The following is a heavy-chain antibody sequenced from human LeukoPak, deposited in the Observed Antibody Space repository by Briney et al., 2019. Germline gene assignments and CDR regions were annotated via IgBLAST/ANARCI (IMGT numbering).Heavy chain of an antibody. J-gene: IGHJ4*02. CDR1: NGSIGGNY. Sequence: KASDTLSLNCIVSNGSIGGNYWSWIRQPAGEGLEWIGYIYSSGSTNYNPSLKSRVAISIDTSKKQLSLQVNSVTAGDTALYFCAKGSGYWGFDSWGQGTLVTVSS. V-gene: IGHV4-59*07. CDR2: IYSSGST. CDR3: AKGSGYWGFDS. D-gene: IGHD2-15*01.